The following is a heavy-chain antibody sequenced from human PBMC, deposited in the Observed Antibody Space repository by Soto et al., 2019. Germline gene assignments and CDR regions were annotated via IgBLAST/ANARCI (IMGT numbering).Heavy chain of an antibody. V-gene: IGHV3-7*01. CDR3: GKDKEFSKAN. Sequence: SFASSLFIFSHYWMNFFRQAPGKGLEWVSNLNEDGSQTYYADSVKGRFTISRDNARNLMYLQMNNLGDNDTAVYYCGKDKEFSKANWGQGILVKVYS. CDR2: LNEDGSQT. D-gene: IGHD4-4*01. J-gene: IGHJ4*02. CDR1: LFIFSHYW.